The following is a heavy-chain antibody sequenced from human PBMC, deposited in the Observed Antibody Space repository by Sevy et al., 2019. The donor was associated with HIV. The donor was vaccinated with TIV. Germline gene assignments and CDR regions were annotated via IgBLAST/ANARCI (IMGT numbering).Heavy chain of an antibody. V-gene: IGHV3-23*01. CDR3: AKDTRGYYRPIDY. CDR1: GFTFGNYA. Sequence: GGSLRLSCAASGFTFGNYAKNWVRQTPGKGLEWVSYISGSGSTTYYAEYLKGRFTVSRDNSQNTLYLQMSSLRAEDTAIYYCAKDTRGYYRPIDYWGQGTLVTVSS. D-gene: IGHD3-22*01. CDR2: ISGSGSTT. J-gene: IGHJ4*02.